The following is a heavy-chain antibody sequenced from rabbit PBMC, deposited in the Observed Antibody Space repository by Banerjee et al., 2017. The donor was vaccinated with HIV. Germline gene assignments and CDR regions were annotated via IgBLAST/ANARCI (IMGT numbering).Heavy chain of an antibody. CDR3: ARENLYAGYAGDL. Sequence: QSLEESGGDLVKPGASLTLTCTASGFSFSSSYYMCWVRQAPGKGLEWIACINAGSSGSTDYASWAKGRFTISKTSSTAVTLQMTSLTAADTATYFCARENLYAGYAGDLWGQGTLVTVS. J-gene: IGHJ6*01. D-gene: IGHD7-1*01. CDR1: GFSFSSSYY. CDR2: INAGSSGST. V-gene: IGHV1S40*01.